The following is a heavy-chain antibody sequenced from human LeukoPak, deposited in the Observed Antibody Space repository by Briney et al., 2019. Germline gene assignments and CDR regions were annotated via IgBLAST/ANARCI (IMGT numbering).Heavy chain of an antibody. CDR2: ISYDGSNK. CDR1: GFTFSSYW. J-gene: IGHJ2*01. Sequence: GGSLRLSCAASGFTFSSYWMSWVRQAPGKGLEWVAVISYDGSNKYYADSVKGRFTISRDNSKNTLYLQMNSLRVEDTALYYCARDFWDDFEYFDLWGRGTLVTVSS. CDR3: ARDFWDDFEYFDL. V-gene: IGHV3-30*03. D-gene: IGHD3-3*01.